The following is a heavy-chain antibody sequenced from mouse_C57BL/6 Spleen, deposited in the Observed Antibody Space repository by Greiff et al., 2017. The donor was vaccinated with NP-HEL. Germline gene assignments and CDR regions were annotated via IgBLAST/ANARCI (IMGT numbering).Heavy chain of an antibody. V-gene: IGHV1-74*01. Sequence: QVQLQQPGAELVKPGASVKVSCKASGYTFTSYWMHWVKQRPGQGLEWIGRIHPSDSDTNYNQKFKGKAKMKVEKSTSTAYMQLSRLTSEDSAVYYCASYRGAMDYWGQGTSVTGSS. J-gene: IGHJ4*01. D-gene: IGHD2-10*01. CDR1: GYTFTSYW. CDR3: ASYRGAMDY. CDR2: IHPSDSDT.